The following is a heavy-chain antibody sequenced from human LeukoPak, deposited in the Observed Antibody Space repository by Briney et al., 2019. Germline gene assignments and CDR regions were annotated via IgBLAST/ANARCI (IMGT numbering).Heavy chain of an antibody. V-gene: IGHV3-38-3*01. CDR2: ISGGST. J-gene: IGHJ3*02. D-gene: IGHD6-19*01. Sequence: PGGSLRLSCAAPGFTVSSNEMSWVRQAPGKGLEWVSSISGGSTHYADSRKGRFTISRDNSKNTLHLQMNSLRAEDTAVYYCAKGPSPYSSGWKKVVRNALDIWGQGTMVTVSS. CDR1: GFTVSSNE. CDR3: AKGPSPYSSGWKKVVRNALDI.